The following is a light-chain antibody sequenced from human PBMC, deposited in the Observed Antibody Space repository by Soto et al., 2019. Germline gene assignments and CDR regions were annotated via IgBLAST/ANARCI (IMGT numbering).Light chain of an antibody. J-gene: IGKJ2*01. CDR2: DAS. Sequence: EVVLTQSPATLSLSPGERATLSCRCSQSIRTSLAWYQQKPGQAPRLVIFDASNRANGVPARFGGSGSGTDFTLTINSLEPEDFAVYYCQQRNVWPPITFGQGTKVDIK. CDR1: QSIRTS. V-gene: IGKV3-11*01. CDR3: QQRNVWPPIT.